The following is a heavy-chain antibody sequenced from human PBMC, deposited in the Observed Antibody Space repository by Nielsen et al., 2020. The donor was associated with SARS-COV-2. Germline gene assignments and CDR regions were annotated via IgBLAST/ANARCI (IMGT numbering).Heavy chain of an antibody. CDR2: INAGNGNT. CDR1: GYTFTSYA. Sequence: ASVKVSCKASGYTFTSYAMHWVRQAPGQRLEWMGWINAGNGNTKYSQKFQGRVTITRDTSASTAYMELSSLRSEDSAVYYCAIDLLVGATTWYYMDVWGKGTTVTVSS. J-gene: IGHJ6*03. V-gene: IGHV1-3*01. D-gene: IGHD1-26*01. CDR3: AIDLLVGATTWYYMDV.